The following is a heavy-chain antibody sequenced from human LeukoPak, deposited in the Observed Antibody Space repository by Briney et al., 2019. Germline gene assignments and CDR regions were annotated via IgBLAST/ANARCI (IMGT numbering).Heavy chain of an antibody. V-gene: IGHV5-51*01. Sequence: PGESLKISCEASGYSFTSYWIGWVRQMPGKGLEWMGIINPGDSSTRYSPSFQGQVTISADKSITTAYLQWGSLKASDTAMYYCARPLTGYPPGLDYWGQGTQVTVSS. J-gene: IGHJ4*02. D-gene: IGHD3-9*01. CDR3: ARPLTGYPPGLDY. CDR1: GYSFTSYW. CDR2: INPGDSST.